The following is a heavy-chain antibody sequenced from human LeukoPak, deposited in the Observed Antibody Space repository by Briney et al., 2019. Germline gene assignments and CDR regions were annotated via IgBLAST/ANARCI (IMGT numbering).Heavy chain of an antibody. CDR3: ARYGDYVPAFDY. CDR1: GGSISSSSYY. CDR2: IYYSGST. J-gene: IGHJ4*02. V-gene: IGHV4-39*01. Sequence: PSETLSLTCTVSGGSISSSSYYWGWIRQPPGKELEWIGSIYYSGSTYYNPSLKSRVTISVDTSKNQFSLKLSSVTAADTAVYYCARYGDYVPAFDYWGQGTLVTVSS. D-gene: IGHD4-17*01.